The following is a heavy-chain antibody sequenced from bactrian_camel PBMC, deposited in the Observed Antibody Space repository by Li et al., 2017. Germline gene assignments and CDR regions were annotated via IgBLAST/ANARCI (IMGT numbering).Heavy chain of an antibody. Sequence: HVQLVESGGGSAQAGGSLRLSCKLSESHNVDYCMGWYRQATGKEREEVAVIDADGETTYADSVKGRFAISQDSSKRTLRLQMNDLKPEDTAMYYCAADRCYPGWSRTGDEFPYWGRGTQVTVS. CDR1: ESHNVDYC. CDR3: AADRCYPGWSRTGDEFPY. D-gene: IGHD2*01. J-gene: IGHJ4*01. V-gene: IGHV3S55*01. CDR2: IDADGET.